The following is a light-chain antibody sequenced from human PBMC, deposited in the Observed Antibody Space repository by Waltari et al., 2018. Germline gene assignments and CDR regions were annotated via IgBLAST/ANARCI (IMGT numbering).Light chain of an antibody. V-gene: IGKV3-15*01. CDR2: GAS. J-gene: IGKJ5*01. CDR1: QSVSSN. Sequence: EIVMTQSPATLSVSPGERATLSCRASQSVSSNLAWYQQKRGQAPRLLIYGASTRSTGIPARFSGSGSWTEFTLTISSLQSADFAVYYCQQYNNWPPITFGQGTRLEIK. CDR3: QQYNNWPPIT.